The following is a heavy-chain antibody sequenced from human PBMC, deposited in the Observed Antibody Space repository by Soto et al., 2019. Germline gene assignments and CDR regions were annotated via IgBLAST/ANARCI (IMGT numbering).Heavy chain of an antibody. CDR2: IYPGDSDV. J-gene: IGHJ6*02. D-gene: IGHD6-6*01. CDR3: ARQAFEYSSSPTYYGMDV. V-gene: IGHV5-51*01. Sequence: PGASLKISCKGSGYSFTSYWIGWVRQMPGKGLEWMGIIYPGDSDVRRSPSFQGQVTISADKSSRTAYLQWSSLKASDTAIYYCARQAFEYSSSPTYYGMDVWGQGTTVTVSS. CDR1: GYSFTSYW.